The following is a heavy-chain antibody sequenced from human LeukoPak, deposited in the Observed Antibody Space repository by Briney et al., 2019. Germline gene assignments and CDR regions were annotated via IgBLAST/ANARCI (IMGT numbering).Heavy chain of an antibody. CDR1: GGTFSSYA. CDR2: VIPIFGTA. D-gene: IGHD4-17*01. J-gene: IGHJ3*02. Sequence: GASVKVSCKASGGTFSSYAISWVRQAPGQGLEWMGGVIPIFGTANYAQKFQGRVTITTDESTSTAYMELSSLRSEDTAVYYCARESGDYVPQLNDAFDIWGQGTMVTVSS. V-gene: IGHV1-69*05. CDR3: ARESGDYVPQLNDAFDI.